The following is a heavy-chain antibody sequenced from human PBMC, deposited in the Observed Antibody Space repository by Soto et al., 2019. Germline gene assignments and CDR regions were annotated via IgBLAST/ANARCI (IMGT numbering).Heavy chain of an antibody. Sequence: QVQLVQSGAEVKKPGSSVKVSCKASGGTFSSYAISWVRQAPGQGLEWMGGIIPIFGTANYAQKFQGRVTITADESTSTAYMELSSLRSEDMAVYYCARVGGPYCSSTSCYTSNWFDPWGQGTLVTVSS. V-gene: IGHV1-69*01. CDR2: IIPIFGTA. J-gene: IGHJ5*02. D-gene: IGHD2-2*02. CDR3: ARVGGPYCSSTSCYTSNWFDP. CDR1: GGTFSSYA.